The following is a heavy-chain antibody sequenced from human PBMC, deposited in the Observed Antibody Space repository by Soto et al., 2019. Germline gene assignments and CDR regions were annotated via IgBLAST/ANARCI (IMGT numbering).Heavy chain of an antibody. CDR2: VFSSVSA. Sequence: QLQLQESGPGQVRPSETLSLTCIVSGVSVRSYTWSWVRQPANKGLEWIGRVFSSVSATYNPSLKSRVSISMDTPENRISLKLDSVTAAYAGVYFCARDGMTTGDTWGPGTLVTVSS. D-gene: IGHD2-21*02. V-gene: IGHV4-4*07. J-gene: IGHJ4*02. CDR1: GVSVRSYT. CDR3: ARDGMTTGDT.